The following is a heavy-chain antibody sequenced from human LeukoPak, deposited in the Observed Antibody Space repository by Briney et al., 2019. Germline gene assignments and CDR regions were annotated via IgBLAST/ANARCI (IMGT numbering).Heavy chain of an antibody. Sequence: GGSLRLSCAASGFAFTSYEINWVRQAPGKGLEWVSYISSSGTSIYYVDSVKGRFTISRDNAKSSLYLRMNSLRAEDTAVYYCARGKQWLFDYWGQGTLVTVSS. CDR2: ISSSGTSI. D-gene: IGHD6-19*01. V-gene: IGHV3-48*03. J-gene: IGHJ4*02. CDR3: ARGKQWLFDY. CDR1: GFAFTSYE.